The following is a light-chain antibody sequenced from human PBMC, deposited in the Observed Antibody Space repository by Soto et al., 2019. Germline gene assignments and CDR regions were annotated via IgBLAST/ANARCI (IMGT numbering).Light chain of an antibody. CDR1: QDIRNF. CDR2: AAS. CDR3: QKYSSVPV. J-gene: IGKJ3*01. V-gene: IGKV1-27*01. Sequence: DIQMTQSPPSLSASVGDRVTITCRASQDIRNFVAWYQQKPGKAPKLLIYAASTLQSGVPSRFSGSGSGTDFTLTINSPQPEDVATYSCQKYSSVPVFGPGTKVEIK.